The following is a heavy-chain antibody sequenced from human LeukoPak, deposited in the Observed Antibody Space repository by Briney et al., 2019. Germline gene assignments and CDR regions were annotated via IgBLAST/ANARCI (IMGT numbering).Heavy chain of an antibody. CDR2: IYYSGST. CDR3: ARHVSSSVYKPFDY. J-gene: IGHJ4*02. D-gene: IGHD3-22*01. Sequence: SETPSLTYTVPGGSISSSSYYWGWIRQPPGKGLEWIGSIYYSGSTFYNPSLKSRVTISVDTSKNQFSLKLSSVTAADTAVYYCARHVSSSVYKPFDYWGQGTLVTVSS. V-gene: IGHV4-39*01. CDR1: GGSISSSSYY.